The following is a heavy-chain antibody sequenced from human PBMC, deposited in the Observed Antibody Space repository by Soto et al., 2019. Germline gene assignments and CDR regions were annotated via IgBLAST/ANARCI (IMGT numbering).Heavy chain of an antibody. V-gene: IGHV3-11*03. CDR1: GFTFSDYY. Sequence: PGGSLRLSCAASGFTFSDYYMSWIRQAPGKGLEWVSYISSSSSYTNYADSVKGRFTISRDNAKNSLYLQMNSLRAEDTAVYYCASLGYCSSTSCYDYYFDYWGQGT. D-gene: IGHD2-2*01. CDR2: ISSSSSYT. CDR3: ASLGYCSSTSCYDYYFDY. J-gene: IGHJ4*02.